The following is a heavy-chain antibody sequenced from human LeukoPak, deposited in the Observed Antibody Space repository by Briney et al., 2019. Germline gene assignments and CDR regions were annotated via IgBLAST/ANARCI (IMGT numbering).Heavy chain of an antibody. D-gene: IGHD3-10*01. V-gene: IGHV1-3*02. J-gene: IGHJ4*02. Sequence: ASVKVSCKASGYTFTSYAMHWVRQAPGQRLEWVGWSNAGNGNTKYSQEFQGRVTITRDTSASTAYMELSSLRSEDTAVYYCAREGARITMVRGVQAGFDYWGQGTLVTVSS. CDR3: AREGARITMVRGVQAGFDY. CDR2: SNAGNGNT. CDR1: GYTFTSYA.